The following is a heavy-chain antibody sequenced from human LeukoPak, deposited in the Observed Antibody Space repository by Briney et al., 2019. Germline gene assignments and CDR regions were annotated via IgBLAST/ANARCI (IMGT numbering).Heavy chain of an antibody. CDR2: IIPVLNIT. CDR3: ARDQGLTAPPPYGLDV. J-gene: IGHJ6*02. V-gene: IGHV1-69*04. D-gene: IGHD4/OR15-4a*01. Sequence: EASVKVSCKTPGGTFSSSAITWVRQAPGQGLEWMGRIIPVLNITSYAQKFQGRVTITADTSTSTVYMELSSLRSEETPVYYCARDQGLTAPPPYGLDVWGQGTTVIVSS. CDR1: GGTFSSSA.